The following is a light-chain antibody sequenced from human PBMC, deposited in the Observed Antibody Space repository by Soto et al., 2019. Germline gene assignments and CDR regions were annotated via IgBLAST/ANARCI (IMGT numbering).Light chain of an antibody. CDR2: DAS. CDR1: QTVRGSY. Sequence: EIVLSQSPGTLSLSPGETASLSCRASQTVRGSYLAWYQQKPGQAPRLLIYDASNRATGIPARFSGSGSGTDFTLTISSLEPEDFAVYYCQQRSNWTFGQGTKVEIK. V-gene: IGKV3-11*01. CDR3: QQRSNWT. J-gene: IGKJ1*01.